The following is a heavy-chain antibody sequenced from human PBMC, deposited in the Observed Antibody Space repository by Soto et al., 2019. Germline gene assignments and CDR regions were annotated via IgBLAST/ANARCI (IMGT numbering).Heavy chain of an antibody. Sequence: SETLSLTCTVSGGSISSYYWSWIRQPAGKGLEWIGRIYTSGSTNYNPSLKSRVTMSVDTSKNQFSLKLSSVTAADTAVYYCARGQREGDFWSGYYTNYFDYWGQGTLVTVSS. D-gene: IGHD3-3*01. CDR1: GGSISSYY. CDR3: ARGQREGDFWSGYYTNYFDY. V-gene: IGHV4-4*07. J-gene: IGHJ4*02. CDR2: IYTSGST.